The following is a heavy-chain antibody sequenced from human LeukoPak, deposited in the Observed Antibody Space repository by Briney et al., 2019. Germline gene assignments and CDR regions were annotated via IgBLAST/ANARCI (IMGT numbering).Heavy chain of an antibody. CDR1: GYTFTSYY. CDR3: ASDSGSYNPAVDAFDI. CDR2: INPSGGST. D-gene: IGHD1-26*01. Sequence: GASVKVSCKASGYTFTSYYMHWVRQAPGQGLEWMGIINPSGGSTSYAQKFQGRVTMTRDTSTSTVYMELSSLRSEDTAVYYCASDSGSYNPAVDAFDIWGQGTMVTVSS. J-gene: IGHJ3*02. V-gene: IGHV1-46*01.